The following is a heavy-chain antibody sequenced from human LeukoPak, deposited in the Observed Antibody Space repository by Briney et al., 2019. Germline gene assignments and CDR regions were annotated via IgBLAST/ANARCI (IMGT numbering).Heavy chain of an antibody. CDR2: ISGTGGGT. V-gene: IGHV3-23*01. Sequence: GGSLRLSCAASGFTFSNHAMSWVRQAPGKGLEWVSGISGTGGGTNYAGSVKGRFTISRDNSKNTLYLQMNSQRAEDTAVYYCAKDPYSYKNYARSIDYWGQGILVTVSS. J-gene: IGHJ4*02. CDR1: GFTFSNHA. D-gene: IGHD1-7*01. CDR3: AKDPYSYKNYARSIDY.